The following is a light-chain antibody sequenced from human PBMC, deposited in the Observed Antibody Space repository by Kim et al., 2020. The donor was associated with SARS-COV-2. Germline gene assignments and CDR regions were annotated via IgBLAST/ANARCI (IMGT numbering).Light chain of an antibody. CDR3: QQYGSSLGT. CDR1: QSVSSSY. CDR2: GAS. Sequence: FSPGERATLSCRASQSVSSSYLAWYQQKPGQAPRLLIYGASSRATGIPDRFSGSGSGTDFTLTISRLEPEDFAVYYCQQYGSSLGTFGQGTKLEI. V-gene: IGKV3-20*01. J-gene: IGKJ2*01.